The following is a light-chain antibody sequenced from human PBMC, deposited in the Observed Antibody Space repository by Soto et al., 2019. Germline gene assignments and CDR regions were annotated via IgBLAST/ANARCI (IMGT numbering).Light chain of an antibody. V-gene: IGLV2-14*03. CDR1: SSDVGAYDY. CDR2: DVS. J-gene: IGLJ2*01. CDR3: SSFTSGNTLV. Sequence: QSVLTQPASVSGSPGQSITISCTGSSSDVGAYDYVSWYQQHPGRVPRLIMYDVSDRPSWVSNRFSGSKSGNTASLVISALQAEDEADYYCSSFTSGNTLVFGGGTKVTVL.